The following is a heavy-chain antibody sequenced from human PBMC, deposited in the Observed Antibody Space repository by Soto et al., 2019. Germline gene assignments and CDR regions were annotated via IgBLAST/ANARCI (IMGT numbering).Heavy chain of an antibody. CDR3: TQGAWLDY. J-gene: IGHJ4*02. D-gene: IGHD1-26*01. CDR2: INPYNGKT. V-gene: IGHV1-18*01. CDR1: GYTFTNYG. Sequence: ASVKVSCKTSGYTFTNYGINWVRQAPGQGLEWMGWINPYNGKTSSAQRLQGRVSMTTDTSTSAAYMDLRSLRAEDTAVYFCTQGAWLDYWGQGTLVTVSS.